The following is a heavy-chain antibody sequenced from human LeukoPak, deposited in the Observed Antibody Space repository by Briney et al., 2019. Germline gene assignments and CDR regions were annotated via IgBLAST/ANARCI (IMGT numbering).Heavy chain of an antibody. Sequence: GGSLRLSCAASGFTFSNDWMCWVRQAPGKGLEWVANINQDESKKYYADSVKGRFTISRDNAKNSLYLQMSSLTAEDTAIYYCARDHAYRADYWGQGALVTVSS. J-gene: IGHJ4*02. CDR1: GFTFSNDW. V-gene: IGHV3-7*01. CDR2: INQDESKK. CDR3: ARDHAYRADY. D-gene: IGHD2-2*01.